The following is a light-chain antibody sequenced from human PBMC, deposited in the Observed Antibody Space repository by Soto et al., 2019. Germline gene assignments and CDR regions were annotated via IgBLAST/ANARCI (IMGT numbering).Light chain of an antibody. CDR1: SSDVGRYNY. V-gene: IGLV2-8*01. CDR3: CSYAGTNNFV. CDR2: EVN. Sequence: QSVLTQPPSASGSPGQSVTISCTGTSSDVGRYNYVSWYQQHPGKAPKLIVYEVNKRPSGVPDRFSASKSGDTASLTVSGLQAEDEADYYCCSYAGTNNFVFGTGTKLTVL. J-gene: IGLJ1*01.